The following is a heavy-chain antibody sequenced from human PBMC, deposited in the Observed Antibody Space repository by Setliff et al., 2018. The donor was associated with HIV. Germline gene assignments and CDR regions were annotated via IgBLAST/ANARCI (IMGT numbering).Heavy chain of an antibody. CDR3: ATPGVGAGAFDI. D-gene: IGHD3-10*01. V-gene: IGHV1-18*01. CDR1: GYIFTNFG. Sequence: ASVKVSCKASGYIFTNFGVGWVRQAPGQGLEWMGWVSVYNGNTKYAENFQDRLTLTTDASTGTGFMELRGLRSDDTAVYYCATPGVGAGAFDIWGRGTMVTVSS. CDR2: VSVYNGNT. J-gene: IGHJ3*02.